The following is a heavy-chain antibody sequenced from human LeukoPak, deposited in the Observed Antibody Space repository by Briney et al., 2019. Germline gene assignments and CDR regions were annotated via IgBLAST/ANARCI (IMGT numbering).Heavy chain of an antibody. Sequence: ASVKVSCKASGYTFTSYGIGWVRQAPGQGLEWMGWISAYNGNTNYAQKLQGRVTMTTDTSTSTAYVELRSLRSDDTAVYYCARDLVATGSVGGYWGQGTLVTVSS. CDR1: GYTFTSYG. J-gene: IGHJ4*02. CDR3: ARDLVATGSVGGY. D-gene: IGHD5-12*01. CDR2: ISAYNGNT. V-gene: IGHV1-18*01.